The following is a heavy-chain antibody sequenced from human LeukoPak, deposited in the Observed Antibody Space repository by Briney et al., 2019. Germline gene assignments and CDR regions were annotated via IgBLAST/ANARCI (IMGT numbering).Heavy chain of an antibody. J-gene: IGHJ4*02. CDR1: GFTSSSYG. V-gene: IGHV3-30*02. D-gene: IGHD2-2*01. Sequence: QPGGSLRLSCAASGFTSSSYGMHWVRQAPGKGLEWVAFIRYDGSNKYYADSVKGRFTISRDNSKNTLYLQMNSLRAEDTAVYYCAKPIVVVPAGNYFDYWGQGTLVTVSS. CDR3: AKPIVVVPAGNYFDY. CDR2: IRYDGSNK.